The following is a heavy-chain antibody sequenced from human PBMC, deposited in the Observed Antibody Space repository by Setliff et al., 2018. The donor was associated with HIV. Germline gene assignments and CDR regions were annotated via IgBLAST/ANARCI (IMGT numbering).Heavy chain of an antibody. CDR3: ARVGLGGYSYVGAFDI. D-gene: IGHD5-18*01. J-gene: IGHJ3*02. V-gene: IGHV4-59*01. CDR1: GGSISSYY. CDR2: IYYSGST. Sequence: KASETLSLTCTVSGGSISSYYWSWIRQPPGKGLEWIGYIYYSGSTNYNPSLKSRVTISVDTSKNQFSLKLSSVTAADTAVYYCARVGLGGYSYVGAFDIWGQGTMVTVS.